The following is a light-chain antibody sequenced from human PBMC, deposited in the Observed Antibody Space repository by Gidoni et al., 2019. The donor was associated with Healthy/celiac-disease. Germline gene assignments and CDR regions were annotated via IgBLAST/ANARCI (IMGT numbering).Light chain of an antibody. CDR2: GAS. CDR3: QQYNNWPLT. J-gene: IGKJ4*01. Sequence: EIVMTQSPATLSVSPGERATRSCRASQSVSSNLAWYQQKPGQAPRLLIYGASTRATGSPARFSGSVSGTEFTLTISSLQSEDFAVYYCQQYNNWPLTFGGGTKVEIK. CDR1: QSVSSN. V-gene: IGKV3-15*01.